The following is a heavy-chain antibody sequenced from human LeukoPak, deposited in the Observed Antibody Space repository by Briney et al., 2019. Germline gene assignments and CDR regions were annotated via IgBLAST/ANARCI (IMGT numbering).Heavy chain of an antibody. V-gene: IGHV3-7*01. CDR3: ASPYCSSTSCSTLYDY. D-gene: IGHD2-2*01. CDR2: IKQDGGEK. CDR1: GFTFSTYW. J-gene: IGHJ4*02. Sequence: GSLRLSCAASGFTFSTYWMNWVRQAPGKGLEWVANIKQDGGEKYYVDSVKGRFTISRDNAKSSLYLQMNSLRAEDTAVYYCASPYCSSTSCSTLYDYWGQGTLVTVSS.